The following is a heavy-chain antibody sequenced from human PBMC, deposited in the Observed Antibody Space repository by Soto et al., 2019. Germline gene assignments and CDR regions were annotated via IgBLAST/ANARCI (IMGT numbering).Heavy chain of an antibody. Sequence: QVQLVESGGGVVQPGRSLRLSCAASGFTFSSYGMHWVRQAPGKGPEWVAVISYDGSNKYYADSVKGRFTISRDNSKNTQYLQMNSLRAEDTAVYYCAKGHQYLIAARRGGHLDWCQGTLVTVSS. CDR3: AKGHQYLIAARRGGHLD. J-gene: IGHJ4*02. V-gene: IGHV3-30*18. CDR1: GFTFSSYG. CDR2: ISYDGSNK. D-gene: IGHD6-6*01.